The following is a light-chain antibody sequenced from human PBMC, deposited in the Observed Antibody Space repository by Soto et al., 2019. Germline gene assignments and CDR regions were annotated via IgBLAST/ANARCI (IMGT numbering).Light chain of an antibody. CDR2: GAS. CDR3: QQYNNCPPV. CDR1: QSVSSN. J-gene: IGKJ3*01. V-gene: IGKV3-15*01. Sequence: EIVMTQSPATLSVSPGERATLSCRASQSVSSNLAWYQQKPGQAPRLLIYGASTRATGIPARFSGSGSGTEFNPTISSLQSEDFALSYCQQYNNCPPVFGPGTKVYVK.